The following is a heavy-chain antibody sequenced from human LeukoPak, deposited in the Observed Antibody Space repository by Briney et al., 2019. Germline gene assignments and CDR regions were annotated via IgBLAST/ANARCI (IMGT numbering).Heavy chain of an antibody. CDR1: GFTFSSYG. V-gene: IGHV3-30*02. CDR2: IRYDGSNK. Sequence: GSLRLSCAASGFTFSSYGMHWVRQAPGKGLEWVAFIRYDGSNKYYADSVKGRFTISRDNSKNTLYLQMNSLRAEDTAVYYCAKDRGYSYGLVDYWGQGTLVTVSS. CDR3: AKDRGYSYGLVDY. J-gene: IGHJ4*02. D-gene: IGHD5-18*01.